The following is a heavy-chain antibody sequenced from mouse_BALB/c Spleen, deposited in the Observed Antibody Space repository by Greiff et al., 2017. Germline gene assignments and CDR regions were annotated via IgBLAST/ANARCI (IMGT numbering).Heavy chain of an antibody. CDR3: ARHDYEKDWFAY. D-gene: IGHD2-4*01. CDR1: GFTFSSYG. V-gene: IGHV5-6*01. CDR2: ISSGGSYT. Sequence: EVMLVESGGDLVKPGGSLKLSCAASGFTFSSYGMSWVRQTPDKRLEWVATISSGGSYTYYPDSVKGRFTISRDNAKNTLYLQMSSLKSEDTAMDYCARHDYEKDWFAYWGQGTLVTVSA. J-gene: IGHJ3*01.